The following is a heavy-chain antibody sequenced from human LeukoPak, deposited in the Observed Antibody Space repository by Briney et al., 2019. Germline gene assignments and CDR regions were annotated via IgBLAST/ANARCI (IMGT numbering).Heavy chain of an antibody. CDR1: GYTFTGYY. D-gene: IGHD6-19*01. V-gene: IGHV1-2*02. J-gene: IGHJ4*02. Sequence: GASVKVSCKASGYTFTGYYMHWVRQAPGQGREWMGWINPNSGGTNYAQKCQGRVTMTRDTSISTAYMELSRLRSDDTAVYYCARDLAVADGNYWGQGTLVTVSS. CDR2: INPNSGGT. CDR3: ARDLAVADGNY.